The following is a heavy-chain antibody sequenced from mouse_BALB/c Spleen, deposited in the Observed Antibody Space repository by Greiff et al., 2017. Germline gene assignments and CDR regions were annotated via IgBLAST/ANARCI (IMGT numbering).Heavy chain of an antibody. CDR1: GFTFSSYT. J-gene: IGHJ4*01. CDR3: ARSKTGYGDY. Sequence: DVMLVESGGGLVKPGGSLKLSCAASGFTFSSYTMSWVRQTPEKRLEWVATISSGGGNTYYPDSVKGRFTISRDNAKNNLYLQMSSLRSEDTALYYCARSKTGYGDYWGQGTSVTVSS. CDR2: ISSGGGNT. V-gene: IGHV5-9*03. D-gene: IGHD1-1*02.